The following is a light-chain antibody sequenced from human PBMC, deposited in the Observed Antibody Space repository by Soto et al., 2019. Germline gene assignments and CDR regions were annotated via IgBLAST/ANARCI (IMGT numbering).Light chain of an antibody. J-gene: IGLJ2*01. CDR2: DDR. CDR1: SIGSKS. CDR3: HVWHTSPDHVV. V-gene: IGLV3-21*02. Sequence: SYELTQPPSVSVAPGQTARITCGGDSIGSKSVYWYQQRPGQAPVLVVYDDRHRPSGIPERFSGSNSGSTATLTINRVEAGDEAYYYCHVWHTSPDHVVLGGGTKLTVL.